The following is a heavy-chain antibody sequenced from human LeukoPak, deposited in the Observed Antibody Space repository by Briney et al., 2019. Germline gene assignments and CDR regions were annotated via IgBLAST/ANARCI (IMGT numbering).Heavy chain of an antibody. CDR3: ARKAYVYDFWSGYTKFDY. J-gene: IGHJ4*02. CDR1: SGSISGSSYF. D-gene: IGHD3-3*01. CDR2: IYYSGST. V-gene: IGHV4-39*01. Sequence: SETLSLTCTVSSGSISGSSYFWGWIHQPPGKGLEWIGSIYYSGSTYYNPSLKSRVTISVDTSKNQFSLKLSSVTAADTAVYYCARKAYVYDFWSGYTKFDYWGQGTLVTVSS.